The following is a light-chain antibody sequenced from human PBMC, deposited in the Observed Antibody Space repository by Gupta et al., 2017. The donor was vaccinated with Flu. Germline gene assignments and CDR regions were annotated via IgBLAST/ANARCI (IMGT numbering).Light chain of an antibody. CDR1: QSVSSY. CDR3: QQRSNWPRT. CDR2: DAS. V-gene: IGKV3-11*01. Sequence: EIVLTQSPVTLSLSPGERATLSCRASQSVSSYLAWYQQKPGQAPRLLIYDASNSFTGIPARFSGSGSGTDFTLTIISRVPEDFAVYYCQQRSNWPRTFGHGTKVDMK. J-gene: IGKJ3*01.